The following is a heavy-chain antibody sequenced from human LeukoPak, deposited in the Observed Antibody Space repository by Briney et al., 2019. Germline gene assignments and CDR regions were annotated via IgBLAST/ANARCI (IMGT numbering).Heavy chain of an antibody. D-gene: IGHD3-22*01. J-gene: IGHJ5*02. CDR1: GGSITTRSYY. CDR3: ARDPGAYYDSSGYLNWFDP. CDR2: MHHSGST. V-gene: IGHV4-39*07. Sequence: SETLSLTCTVSGGSITTRSYYWGWIRQPPGKGLEWIGSMHHSGSTYYNPSLKNRVTTSVDTSKNQFSLKLSSVTAADTAVYYCARDPGAYYDSSGYLNWFDPWGQGTLVTVSS.